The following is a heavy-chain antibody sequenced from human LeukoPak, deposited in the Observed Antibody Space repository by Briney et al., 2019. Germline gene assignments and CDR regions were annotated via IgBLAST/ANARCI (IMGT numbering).Heavy chain of an antibody. J-gene: IGHJ6*02. D-gene: IGHD2-2*01. CDR2: ISYDGSNK. CDR1: GFTFSSYG. CDR3: ARPSLGYCSSTSCRISNRGGYYYYGMDV. V-gene: IGHV3-30*03. Sequence: GGSLRLSCAASGFTFSSYGMHWVRQAPGKGLEWVAVISYDGSNKYYADSVKGRFTISRDNSKNTLYLQMNSLRAEDTAVYHCARPSLGYCSSTSCRISNRGGYYYYGMDVWGQGTTVTVSS.